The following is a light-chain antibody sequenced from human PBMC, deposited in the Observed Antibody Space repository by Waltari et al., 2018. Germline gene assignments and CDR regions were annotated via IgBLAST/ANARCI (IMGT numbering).Light chain of an antibody. Sequence: QSVLTQAPSMSGAPGQRVTISCTGSGSNIGAGFDVHWYQQLPRAAPKLLIYGRARRPLGVPDRFFGSTSGTSASLVIIGLQPEDEAVYYCQSYDTSLSVVFGGGTKLTVL. J-gene: IGLJ3*02. CDR2: GRA. CDR3: QSYDTSLSVV. V-gene: IGLV1-40*01. CDR1: GSNIGAGFD.